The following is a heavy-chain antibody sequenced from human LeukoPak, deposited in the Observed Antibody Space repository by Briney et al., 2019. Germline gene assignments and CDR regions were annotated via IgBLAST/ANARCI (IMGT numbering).Heavy chain of an antibody. V-gene: IGHV1-46*01. Sequence: ASVKVSCKASGYTFTSYGISWVRQAPGQGLEWMGIINPSGGSTSYAQKFQGRVTMTRDTSTSTVYMELSSRRSEDTAVYYCAADGPPPDSGYGMDVWGQGTTVTVSS. J-gene: IGHJ6*02. CDR2: INPSGGST. CDR1: GYTFTSYG. CDR3: AADGPPPDSGYGMDV. D-gene: IGHD2-15*01.